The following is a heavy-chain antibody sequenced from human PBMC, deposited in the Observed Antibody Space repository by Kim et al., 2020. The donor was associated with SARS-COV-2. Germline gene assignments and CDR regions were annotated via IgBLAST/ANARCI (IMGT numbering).Heavy chain of an antibody. D-gene: IGHD5-12*01. V-gene: IGHV1-3*01. J-gene: IGHJ4*02. CDR2: NDGNGNI. CDR3: ARDLLHSGYDY. Sequence: NDGNGNIKDSQKFQGRATLTWDTSASTAYMELRALTSEDTAVYYCARDLLHSGYDYWGQGTLVTVSS.